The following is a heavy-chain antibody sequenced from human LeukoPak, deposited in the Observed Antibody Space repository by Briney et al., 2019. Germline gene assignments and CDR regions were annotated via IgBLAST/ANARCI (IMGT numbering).Heavy chain of an antibody. CDR2: ISTSAAYM. Sequence: PGGSLRLSCAASGFTFSDYYMTWIRQAPGKGLEWVSSISTSAAYMYYADSVKGRFTISRDNAKNSLYLEMSSLTVEDTAVYYCARDRGGSGWFTFDYWGQGSLVTVSS. CDR3: ARDRGGSGWFTFDY. D-gene: IGHD6-19*01. V-gene: IGHV3-69-1*01. CDR1: GFTFSDYY. J-gene: IGHJ4*02.